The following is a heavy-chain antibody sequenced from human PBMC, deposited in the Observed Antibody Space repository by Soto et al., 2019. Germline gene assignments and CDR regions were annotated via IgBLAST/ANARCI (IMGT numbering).Heavy chain of an antibody. D-gene: IGHD3-10*01. CDR2: INPSGGST. CDR1: GYTFTSYY. J-gene: IGHJ6*02. V-gene: IGHV1-46*01. Sequence: ASVKVSCKASGYTFTSYYMHWVRQAPGQGLEWMGIINPSGGSTSYAQKFQGRVTMTRDTSTSTVYMELSSLRSEDTAVYYCARDVQGFWELFPGDYYYYGMDVWGQGTTVTVSS. CDR3: ARDVQGFWELFPGDYYYYGMDV.